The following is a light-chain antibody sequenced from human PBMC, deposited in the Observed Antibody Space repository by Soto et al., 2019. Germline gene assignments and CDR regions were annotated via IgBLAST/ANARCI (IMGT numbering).Light chain of an antibody. Sequence: DTVMTQSPATLSVSPGESVTLSCRASQSVGRNLAWYQQKPGQAPRLLISTASTRATGVPARFSGTGSGTEFDLTISSLQSEDFAVYYCQQYDNWPFQVTFGGGAKVDIK. CDR3: QQYDNWPFQVT. CDR2: TAS. CDR1: QSVGRN. J-gene: IGKJ4*01. V-gene: IGKV3-15*01.